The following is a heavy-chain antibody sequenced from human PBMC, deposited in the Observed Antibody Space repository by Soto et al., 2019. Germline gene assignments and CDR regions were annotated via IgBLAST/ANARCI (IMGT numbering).Heavy chain of an antibody. CDR3: ARVGSPYYYYGMDV. Sequence: ASVKVSCKASGYIFSSHDINWVRQAPGQGLEWMGWMNPNSGDTGYAQKFQGRVTMTGDTSISTAYMELSSLSSDDTAAYYCARVGSPYYYYGMDVWGQGTTVTVSS. CDR2: MNPNSGDT. V-gene: IGHV1-8*01. CDR1: GYIFSSHD. D-gene: IGHD6-13*01. J-gene: IGHJ6*02.